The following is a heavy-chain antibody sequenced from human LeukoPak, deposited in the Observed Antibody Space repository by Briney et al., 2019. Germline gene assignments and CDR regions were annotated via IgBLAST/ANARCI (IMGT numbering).Heavy chain of an antibody. CDR3: ARDWGNYDFWSGPTYYYYYMDV. Sequence: PGGSLRLSCAASGFTFSSYSMNWVRQAPGKGLEWVSSISSSSSYIYYADSVKGRFTISRDNAKNSLYLQMSSLRAEDTAVYYCARDWGNYDFWSGPTYYYYYMDVWGKGTTVTVSS. J-gene: IGHJ6*03. CDR1: GFTFSSYS. D-gene: IGHD3-3*01. V-gene: IGHV3-21*01. CDR2: ISSSSSYI.